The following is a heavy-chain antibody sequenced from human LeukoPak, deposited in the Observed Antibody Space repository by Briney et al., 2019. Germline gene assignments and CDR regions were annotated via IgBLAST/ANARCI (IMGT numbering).Heavy chain of an antibody. CDR2: ISSRSNYT. V-gene: IGHV3-11*06. J-gene: IGHJ4*02. D-gene: IGHD6-6*01. CDR3: ARGEEYSSSSGPVDY. Sequence: PGGSLRLSCAASGFTFSDDYMSWIRQAPGKGLEWVPYISSRSNYTNYADSVKGRFTISRDNAKHSLYLQMNSLRAEDTAVYYCARGEEYSSSSGPVDYWGQGTLVTVSS. CDR1: GFTFSDDY.